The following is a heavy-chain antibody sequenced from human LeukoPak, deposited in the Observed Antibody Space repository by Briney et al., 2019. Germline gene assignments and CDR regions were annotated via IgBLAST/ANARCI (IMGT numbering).Heavy chain of an antibody. CDR2: INPKSGDT. CDR1: GYTFTDYY. D-gene: IGHD6-19*01. V-gene: IGHV1-2*02. J-gene: IGHJ4*02. CDR3: ARRPHSSGWSSSITLFEH. Sequence: ASVKVSCKASGYTFTDYYIHCVRQAPGQGLEWMGWINPKSGDTNYAQKFQGRVTITSDTSISTAYMELSSLRSDDTAIYYCARRPHSSGWSSSITLFEHWGQGTLVTVSS.